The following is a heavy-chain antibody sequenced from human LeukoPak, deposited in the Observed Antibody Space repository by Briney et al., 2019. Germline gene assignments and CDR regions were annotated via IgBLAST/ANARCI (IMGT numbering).Heavy chain of an antibody. Sequence: ASETLSLTCTVSGASVSSASYWSWIRQPPGKGVGWIAHIYNGVNTNYNPSLKSRVTISVDTSKNQFSLRLNSVTAADTAVYYCARSRAFNSGAFDPWGQGSLVTVSS. CDR2: IYNGVNT. D-gene: IGHD1-26*01. CDR3: ARSRAFNSGAFDP. J-gene: IGHJ5*02. V-gene: IGHV4-61*01. CDR1: GASVSSASY.